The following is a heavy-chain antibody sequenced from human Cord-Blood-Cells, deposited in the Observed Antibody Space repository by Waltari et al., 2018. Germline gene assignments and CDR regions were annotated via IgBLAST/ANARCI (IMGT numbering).Heavy chain of an antibody. V-gene: IGHV3-53*02. J-gene: IGHJ4*02. D-gene: IGHD7-27*01. Sequence: EVQLVGTGGGLIQPGGSLRLSCAASGFTVSSNYMGWVRQAPGKGLEWVSVIYSGGSTYYADSVKGRFTISRDNSKNTLYLQMNSLRAEDTAVYYCARDELGINGLSYWGQGTLVTVSS. CDR1: GFTVSSNY. CDR3: ARDELGINGLSY. CDR2: IYSGGST.